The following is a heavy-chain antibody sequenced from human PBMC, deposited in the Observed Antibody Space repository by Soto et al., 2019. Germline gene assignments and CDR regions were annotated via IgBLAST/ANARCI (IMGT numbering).Heavy chain of an antibody. CDR3: ARDPTTTVDPNPGPRDY. J-gene: IGHJ4*02. V-gene: IGHV3-11*01. Sequence: QVQLVESGGGLVKPGGSLRLSCAASGFTFSDYYMSWIRQAPGKGLEWVSYISSSGSTIYYADSVKGRFTISRDNAKNSLYLQMNSLRAENTAVYYCARDPTTTVDPNPGPRDYWGQGTLVTVSS. CDR1: GFTFSDYY. D-gene: IGHD4-17*01. CDR2: ISSSGSTI.